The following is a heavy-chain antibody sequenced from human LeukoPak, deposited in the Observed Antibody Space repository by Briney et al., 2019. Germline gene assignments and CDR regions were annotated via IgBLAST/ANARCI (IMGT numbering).Heavy chain of an antibody. V-gene: IGHV3-11*04. J-gene: IGHJ4*02. CDR1: GFTFSDYY. CDR2: ISSSGSTI. CDR3: AGRDYYDSSGYYYGFDY. Sequence: GGSLRLSCAAYGFTFSDYYMSWIRQAPGKGLEWVSYISSSGSTIYYADSVKGRFTISRDNAKNSLYLQMNSLRAEDTAVYYCAGRDYYDSSGYYYGFDYWGQGTLVTVSS. D-gene: IGHD3-22*01.